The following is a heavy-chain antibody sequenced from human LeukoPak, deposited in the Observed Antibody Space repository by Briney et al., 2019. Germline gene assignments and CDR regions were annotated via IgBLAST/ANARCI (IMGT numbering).Heavy chain of an antibody. D-gene: IGHD3-9*01. J-gene: IGHJ2*01. CDR1: GYTFTTYG. CDR2: ITPNNGNI. CDR3: AREHNEIVTGYYRGELYWYFDL. V-gene: IGHV1-18*01. Sequence: ASVKVSCKASGYTFTTYGITWVRQAPGQGLEWMGWITPNNGNINYAQKFQGRFTMTTDTSTTTAYMELRSLRSDDTAVYYCAREHNEIVTGYYRGELYWYFDLWGRGTLVTVSS.